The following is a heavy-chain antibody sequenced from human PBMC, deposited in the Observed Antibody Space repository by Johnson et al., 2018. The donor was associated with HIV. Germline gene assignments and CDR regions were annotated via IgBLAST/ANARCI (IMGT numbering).Heavy chain of an antibody. Sequence: QVQLVESGGGVVQPGRSLRLSCAASGFTFNSYALHWVRQAPGKGLEWVAVISYDGSNKYYADSVKGRFTISRDNSKNTLYLQMNSLRTEVTAVYHCLGRDSVLGPPACGYDGFDTWGQGTMVTVSS. J-gene: IGHJ3*02. D-gene: IGHD2-8*01. CDR1: GFTFNSYA. V-gene: IGHV3-30-3*01. CDR3: LGRDSVLGPPACGYDGFDT. CDR2: ISYDGSNK.